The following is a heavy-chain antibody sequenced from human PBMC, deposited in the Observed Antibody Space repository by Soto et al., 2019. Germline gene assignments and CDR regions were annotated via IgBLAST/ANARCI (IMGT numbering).Heavy chain of an antibody. CDR1: GDTLTSYA. CDR2: VSPYSGNT. D-gene: IGHD3-10*01. V-gene: IGHV1-18*01. J-gene: IGHJ4*02. Sequence: ASVKVSCKTSGDTLTSYAISWVRQAHGHGLEWLGWVSPYSGNTNYSPRVQGRVTLTTDTTTSTTYMEVRNLTSGDTAVYFCAAGTFLGPWQYWGQGTLVTVSS. CDR3: AAGTFLGPWQY.